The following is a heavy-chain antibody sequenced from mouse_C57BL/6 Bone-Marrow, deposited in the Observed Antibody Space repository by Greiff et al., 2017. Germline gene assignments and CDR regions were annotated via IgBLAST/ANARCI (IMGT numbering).Heavy chain of an antibody. Sequence: EVQRVESGGGLVQPGGSLKLSCAASGFTFSDYYMSWVRQTPEKRLEWVAYISNGGGSTYYPDTVKGRFTISRDNAKNTLYLQMSRLKSEDTAMYYCARRGTGYFGCRGQGTTLTVAS. CDR2: ISNGGGST. V-gene: IGHV5-12*01. D-gene: IGHD3-3*01. CDR3: ARRGTGYFGC. J-gene: IGHJ2*01. CDR1: GFTFSDYY.